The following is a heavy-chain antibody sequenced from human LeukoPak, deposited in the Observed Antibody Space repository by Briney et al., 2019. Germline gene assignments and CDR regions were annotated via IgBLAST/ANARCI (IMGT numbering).Heavy chain of an antibody. D-gene: IGHD5-18*01. CDR1: GFTFSSYG. CDR3: ASPMWDTAIHDY. V-gene: IGHV3-33*01. CDR2: IWYDGSNK. J-gene: IGHJ4*02. Sequence: GGSLRLSCAASGFTFSSYGMHWVRQAPGKGLEWVAVIWYDGSNKYYADSVKGRFTISRDNSKNTLYLQMNSLRAEDTAVYYCASPMWDTAIHDYWGQGTLVTVSS.